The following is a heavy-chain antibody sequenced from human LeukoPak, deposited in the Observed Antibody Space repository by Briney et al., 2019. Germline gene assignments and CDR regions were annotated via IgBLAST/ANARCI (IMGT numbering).Heavy chain of an antibody. CDR1: GGTFSSYA. V-gene: IGHV1-69*13. Sequence: ASVKVSCKASGGTFSSYAISWVRQAPGQGLEWMGGIIPIFGTANYAQKFQGRVTITADESTSTAYIELSSLRSEDTAVYYCAGSSYCTNGVCYLDYWGQGTLVTVSS. J-gene: IGHJ4*02. CDR2: IIPIFGTA. D-gene: IGHD2-8*01. CDR3: AGSSYCTNGVCYLDY.